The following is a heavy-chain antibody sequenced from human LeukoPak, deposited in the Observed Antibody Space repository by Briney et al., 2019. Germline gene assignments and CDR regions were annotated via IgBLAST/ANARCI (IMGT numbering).Heavy chain of an antibody. J-gene: IGHJ4*02. V-gene: IGHV3-23*01. Sequence: GGSLRLSCAASGFTFSSYEMSWVRQAPGKGLEWVSVISGSGITTYYADSVKGRFSISRDKSKNTLYLQMNSLRAEDTAIYYCAKGMTTVTPPDYWGQGTLVTVSS. D-gene: IGHD4-17*01. CDR1: GFTFSSYE. CDR3: AKGMTTVTPPDY. CDR2: ISGSGITT.